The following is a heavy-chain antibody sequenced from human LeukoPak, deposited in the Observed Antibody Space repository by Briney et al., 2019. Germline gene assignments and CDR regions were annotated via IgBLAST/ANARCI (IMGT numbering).Heavy chain of an antibody. V-gene: IGHV3-74*01. D-gene: IGHD5-24*01. CDR1: GFSFSSYW. Sequence: PGGSLRLSCTASGFSFSSYWMRWVRQAPGKGLVWVPRINSDGGSTSYADSVKGRFTISRDNAKNPLYLQMNSLRAEDTAVYYCARRIQGMAPYYFDYWGQGTLVTVSS. CDR2: INSDGGST. CDR3: ARRIQGMAPYYFDY. J-gene: IGHJ4*02.